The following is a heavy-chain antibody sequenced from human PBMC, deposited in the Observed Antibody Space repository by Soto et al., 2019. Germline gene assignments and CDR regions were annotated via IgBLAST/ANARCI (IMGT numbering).Heavy chain of an antibody. Sequence: EVQLVESGGGLVQPGGSLRLSCAASGFTVSSKYMTWVRQAPGKGLEWVSLIQSGGTTYYADSVKGRFTISRDTSENTLDIQMDSLRVEDTAVYYCGRDDVLCDGGLCYGIPLDVWGKGDTVTVSS. CDR3: GRDDVLCDGGLCYGIPLDV. CDR1: GFTVSSKY. J-gene: IGHJ6*04. CDR2: IQSGGTT. V-gene: IGHV3-66*01. D-gene: IGHD2-15*01.